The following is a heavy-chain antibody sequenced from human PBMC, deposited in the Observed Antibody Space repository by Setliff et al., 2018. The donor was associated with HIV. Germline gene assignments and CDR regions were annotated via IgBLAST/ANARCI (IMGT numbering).Heavy chain of an antibody. D-gene: IGHD5-18*01. CDR3: ARDSGGYNYGFAVGSFDY. CDR1: GVSISSGSYY. CDR2: IWTSGST. J-gene: IGHJ4*02. Sequence: PSETLSLTCTVSGVSISSGSYYWSWIRQSAGKGLEWIGRIWTSGSTNYNPSLKSRVTISVDTSKSQFSLKLTSVAAADTAVYYCARDSGGYNYGFAVGSFDYWGQGALVTVSS. V-gene: IGHV4-61*02.